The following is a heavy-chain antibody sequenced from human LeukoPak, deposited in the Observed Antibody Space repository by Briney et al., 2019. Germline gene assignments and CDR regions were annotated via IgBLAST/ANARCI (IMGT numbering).Heavy chain of an antibody. CDR1: GGSIRGYY. J-gene: IGHJ3*02. D-gene: IGHD1-20*01. CDR3: AREAYNWNVDAFDI. Sequence: KASETLSLTCNVSGGSIRGYYWSWIRQPPGKGLEWIGYIYSSGSTNYNPSLKSRVTMSVDTSKNQFSLKVSSVTAADTAVYYCAREAYNWNVDAFDIWGQGTMVTVSS. V-gene: IGHV4-59*12. CDR2: IYSSGST.